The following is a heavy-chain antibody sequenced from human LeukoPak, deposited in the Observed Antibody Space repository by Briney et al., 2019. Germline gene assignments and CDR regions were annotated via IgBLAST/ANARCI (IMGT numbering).Heavy chain of an antibody. Sequence: SETLSLTCAVYGVSFSGYYWSWIRQPPGKGLEWIGEINHSGSTNYNPSLKSRVTISVDTSKNQFSLKLSSVTAADTAVYYCARAGCGSDCYSVIFSYFDYWGQGTLVTVSS. CDR2: INHSGST. D-gene: IGHD2-21*02. J-gene: IGHJ4*02. CDR1: GVSFSGYY. V-gene: IGHV4-34*01. CDR3: ARAGCGSDCYSVIFSYFDY.